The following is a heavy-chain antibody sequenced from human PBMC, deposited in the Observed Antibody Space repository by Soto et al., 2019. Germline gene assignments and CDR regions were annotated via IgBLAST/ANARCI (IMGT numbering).Heavy chain of an antibody. V-gene: IGHV2-5*01. CDR3: AHVLSGYYYVMDV. D-gene: IGHD2-15*01. Sequence: QITLRESGPTLVKPTQTLTLTCTFSGFSFSTSGVGVGWFRQPPGQALQWLALIYWNGNERYSPSLNNRLTVTQDTSKNQVVLTMASVDPLDTATYYCAHVLSGYYYVMDVWGQGTNVTVSS. CDR2: IYWNGNE. CDR1: GFSFSTSGVG. J-gene: IGHJ6*02.